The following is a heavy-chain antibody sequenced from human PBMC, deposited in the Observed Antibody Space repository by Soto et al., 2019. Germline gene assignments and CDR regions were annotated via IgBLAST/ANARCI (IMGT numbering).Heavy chain of an antibody. CDR2: ISAYDGNR. CDR1: GYTFFNYG. V-gene: IGHV1-18*01. Sequence: ASVKVSCKASGYTFFNYGISWVRQAPGQGLEWMGWISAYDGNRNYAGKFQGRATMTTETSTSTAYMELRSLRSDDTAVYYCARDGITLAGSFDYWGQGALVTVSS. CDR3: ARDGITLAGSFDY. D-gene: IGHD6-19*01. J-gene: IGHJ4*02.